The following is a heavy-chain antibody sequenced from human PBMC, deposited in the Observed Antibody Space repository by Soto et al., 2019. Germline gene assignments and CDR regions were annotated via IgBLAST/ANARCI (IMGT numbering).Heavy chain of an antibody. CDR3: ARDATYYYDSSGYWYFDL. J-gene: IGHJ2*01. D-gene: IGHD3-22*01. CDR1: GGSISSSNW. CDR2: IYHSGST. Sequence: QVQLQESGPGLVKPSGTLSLTCAVSGGSISSSNWWSWVRQPPGKGLEWIGEIYHSGSTYYNPSLKSRVTISVDTSKNQFSLKLSSVTAADTAVYYCARDATYYYDSSGYWYFDLWGRGTLVTVSS. V-gene: IGHV4-4*02.